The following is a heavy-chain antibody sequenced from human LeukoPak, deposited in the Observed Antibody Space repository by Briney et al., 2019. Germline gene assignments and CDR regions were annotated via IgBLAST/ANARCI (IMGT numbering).Heavy chain of an antibody. V-gene: IGHV3-23*01. Sequence: GGSLRLSCAASGFTFSSYAMSWVRQAPGKGLEWVSAISGSGGSTYYADSVKGRFTISRDNSKNTLYLQMNSLRAEDTAVYYCAKAIVVVTAIRGEYYYYGMDVWGQGTTVTVSS. D-gene: IGHD2-21*02. CDR3: AKAIVVVTAIRGEYYYYGMDV. J-gene: IGHJ6*02. CDR2: ISGSGGST. CDR1: GFTFSSYA.